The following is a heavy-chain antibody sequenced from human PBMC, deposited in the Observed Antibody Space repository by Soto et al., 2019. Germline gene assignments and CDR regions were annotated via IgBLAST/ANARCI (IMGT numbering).Heavy chain of an antibody. CDR1: GFTVSSNY. D-gene: IGHD2-2*01. V-gene: IGHV3-53*04. J-gene: IGHJ4*02. Sequence: EVQLVESGGGLVQPGGSLRLSCAASGFTVSSNYMSWVRQAPGKGLEWVSVIYSGGSTYYADSVKGRFTISRQNSKNTLYLQMNCLIAEDTAVYYCARQVSGPAGICDYWGQGTLVTDSS. CDR2: IYSGGST. CDR3: ARQVSGPAGICDY.